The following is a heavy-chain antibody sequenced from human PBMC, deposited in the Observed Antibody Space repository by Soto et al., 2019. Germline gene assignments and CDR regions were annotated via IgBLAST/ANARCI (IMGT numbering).Heavy chain of an antibody. D-gene: IGHD3-22*01. V-gene: IGHV4-31*03. J-gene: IGHJ3*02. CDR2: IYYSGST. Sequence: QVQLQESGPGLVKPSQTLSLTCTVSGGSISSGGYYWSWIRQHPGKGLEWIGYIYYSGSTYYNPSLKSRVTISVDTSKNQFSLKLSSVTAEDTAVYYCARDRHYYDSSGDDDAFDIWGQGTMVTVSS. CDR3: ARDRHYYDSSGDDDAFDI. CDR1: GGSISSGGYY.